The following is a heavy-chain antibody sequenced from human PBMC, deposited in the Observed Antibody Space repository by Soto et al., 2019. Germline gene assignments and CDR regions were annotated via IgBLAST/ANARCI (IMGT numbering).Heavy chain of an antibody. Sequence: SCKASGYTFTAYHMHWVRQAPGKGLEWVAVISYDGSNKYYADSVKGRFTISRDNSKNTLYLQMNSLRAEDTAVYYCAKTAVTTFTRDGAPNWFDPWGQ. D-gene: IGHD4-17*01. CDR3: AKTAVTTFTRDGAPNWFDP. J-gene: IGHJ5*02. CDR2: ISYDGSNK. CDR1: GYTFTAYH. V-gene: IGHV3-30*18.